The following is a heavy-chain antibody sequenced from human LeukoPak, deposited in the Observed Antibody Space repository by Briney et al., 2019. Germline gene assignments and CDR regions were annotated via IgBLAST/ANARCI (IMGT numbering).Heavy chain of an antibody. Sequence: PGGSLRLSCAASGFTFDDYAMHWVRQAPGKGLEWVSLISWDGGSTYYADSVKGRFTISRDNSKNSPYLQMNSLRAEDTALYYCAKGPLRMSNFYYYYMDVWGKGTTVTVSS. V-gene: IGHV3-43D*03. D-gene: IGHD4-17*01. J-gene: IGHJ6*03. CDR3: AKGPLRMSNFYYYYMDV. CDR1: GFTFDDYA. CDR2: ISWDGGST.